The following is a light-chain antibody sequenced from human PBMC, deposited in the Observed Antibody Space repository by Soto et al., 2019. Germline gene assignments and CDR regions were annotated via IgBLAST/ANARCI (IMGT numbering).Light chain of an antibody. CDR1: QSVTGSY. Sequence: EIFLTQSPCTLSLSPGKRATLSCRASQSVTGSYLAWYQQKPGQAPRILISGASSRATGIPDRFSGSGSGTDFTLTISRLEPEDFAVYYCQHYGETPITFGLGTRLEI. V-gene: IGKV3-20*01. CDR2: GAS. J-gene: IGKJ5*01. CDR3: QHYGETPIT.